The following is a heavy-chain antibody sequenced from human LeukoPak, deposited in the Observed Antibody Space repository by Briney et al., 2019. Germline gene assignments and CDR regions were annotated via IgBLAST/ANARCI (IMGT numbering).Heavy chain of an antibody. D-gene: IGHD3-16*02. J-gene: IGHJ4*02. CDR1: GFTFGSPW. Sequence: PGGSLRLSCEASGFTFGSPWMHWVRQAPGKGQVWVSRINSDGSATAYADSVKGRFTISRDNAENTLYLQMNSLRAEDTAVYYCARGTAGYHSSYFDYWGQGTLVTVSS. CDR2: INSDGSAT. V-gene: IGHV3-74*01. CDR3: ARGTAGYHSSYFDY.